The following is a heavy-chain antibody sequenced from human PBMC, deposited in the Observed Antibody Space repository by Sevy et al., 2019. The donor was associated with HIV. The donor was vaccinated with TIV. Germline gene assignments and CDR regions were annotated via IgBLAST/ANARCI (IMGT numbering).Heavy chain of an antibody. Sequence: GGSLRLSCAASGFTFSSYSMNWVRQAPGKGLEWVSSVSSLSNYIYYEDSVKGRFTISRDNAKNSLYLQMNNLRVEDTAVYYCARDRKGEYSAYDGAGYFGMDVWGQGISVTVSS. CDR1: GFTFSSYS. CDR3: ARDRKGEYSAYDGAGYFGMDV. J-gene: IGHJ6*02. V-gene: IGHV3-21*01. CDR2: VSSLSNYI. D-gene: IGHD5-12*01.